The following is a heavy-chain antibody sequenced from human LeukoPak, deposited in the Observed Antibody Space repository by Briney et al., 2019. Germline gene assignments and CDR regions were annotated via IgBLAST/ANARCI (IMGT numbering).Heavy chain of an antibody. CDR2: IKADGGEK. CDR3: AKGLVVVAAKLDY. CDR1: GFTFSTYW. D-gene: IGHD2-15*01. Sequence: GGSLRLPCAASGFTFSTYWMNWFRQTPGKGLEWVAKIKADGGEKDHVASVKGRFTISRDNAKNSLYLQMNSLRVEDTAVYYCAKGLVVVAAKLDYWGQGTLVTVSS. J-gene: IGHJ4*02. V-gene: IGHV3-7*03.